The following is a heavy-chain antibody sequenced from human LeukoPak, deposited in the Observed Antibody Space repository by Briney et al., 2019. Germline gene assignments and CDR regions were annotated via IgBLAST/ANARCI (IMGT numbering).Heavy chain of an antibody. CDR2: INPNSGGT. J-gene: IGHJ4*02. CDR1: GYTFTGYY. V-gene: IGHV1-2*02. CDR3: ARDYEAIEMATINY. D-gene: IGHD5-24*01. Sequence: ASVKVSCKASGYTFTGYYMHWVRQAPGQGLEWMGWINPNSGGTNYAQKFQGRVTMARDTYISTAYMELSRLRSDDTAVYYCARDYEAIEMATINYWGQGTLVTVSS.